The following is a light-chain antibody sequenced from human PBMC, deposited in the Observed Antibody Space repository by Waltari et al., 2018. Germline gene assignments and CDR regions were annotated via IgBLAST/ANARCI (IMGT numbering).Light chain of an antibody. V-gene: IGKV4-1*01. Sequence: DIVMTQSPDSLAVSLGERATINCKSSQSVLYSSNNKNYLTWYQKKPGQPPKLLIYWASTRESGVPDRFSGSGSGTDFTITISSLQAEDVAVYYCQQYYNTPFTFGPGTKVDVK. CDR2: WAS. CDR1: QSVLYSSNNKNY. CDR3: QQYYNTPFT. J-gene: IGKJ3*01.